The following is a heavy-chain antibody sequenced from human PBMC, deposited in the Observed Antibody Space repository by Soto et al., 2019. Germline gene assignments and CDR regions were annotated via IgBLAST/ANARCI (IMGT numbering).Heavy chain of an antibody. J-gene: IGHJ5*02. CDR1: GYTFNSYG. Sequence: QVQLVQSGAEVKKPGASVKVSCKASGYTFNSYGISWVRQAPGQGLEWMGWISAYNGNTNYAQKLQGRVTMTTDTSPSTAYMELRSVRSDDTAVYYCAREDGGRVAVAGSWFDPGGQGNRVIVAA. D-gene: IGHD6-19*01. CDR2: ISAYNGNT. V-gene: IGHV1-18*01. CDR3: AREDGGRVAVAGSWFDP.